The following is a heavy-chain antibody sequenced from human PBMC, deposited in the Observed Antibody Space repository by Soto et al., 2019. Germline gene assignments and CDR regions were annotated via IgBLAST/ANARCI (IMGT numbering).Heavy chain of an antibody. CDR3: ARSVAVPGAHIDY. CDR2: VYYTGRT. Sequence: LSLTCSVSGGSISGSYWSWIRQSPGKGLEWLGYVYYTGRTNYSPSLRSRVSISVDTSKNEFSLRLSSVTAADTAVYFCARSVAVPGAHIDYWGQGTQVTVSS. V-gene: IGHV4-59*01. J-gene: IGHJ4*02. D-gene: IGHD6-19*01. CDR1: GGSISGSY.